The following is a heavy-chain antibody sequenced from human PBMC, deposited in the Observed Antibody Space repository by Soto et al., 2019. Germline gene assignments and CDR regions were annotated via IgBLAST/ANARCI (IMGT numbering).Heavy chain of an antibody. J-gene: IGHJ3*02. D-gene: IGHD1-7*01. CDR2: ISAYNGNT. CDR1: GYTFTNHA. CDR3: ARGYNWNYGDAFDI. V-gene: IGHV1-18*04. Sequence: ASVKVSCKASGYTFTNHAIHWVRQAPGQRLEWMGWISAYNGNTNYAQKLQGRVTMTTDTSTSTAYMELRSLRSDDTAVYYCARGYNWNYGDAFDIWGQGTMVTV.